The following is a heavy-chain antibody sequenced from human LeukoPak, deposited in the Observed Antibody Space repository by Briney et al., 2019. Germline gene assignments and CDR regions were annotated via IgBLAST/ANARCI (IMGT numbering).Heavy chain of an antibody. V-gene: IGHV4-39*07. J-gene: IGHJ5*02. Sequence: SETLSLTCTVSGGSISSSSYYWGWIRQPPGKGLEWIGSIYYSGSTYYNPSLKGRVTISVDTSKSQFSLKLSSVTAADTAVYYCARDGSAGGGYRPWGQGTLVTVSS. CDR2: IYYSGST. CDR3: ARDGSAGGGYRP. CDR1: GGSISSSSYY. D-gene: IGHD3-10*01.